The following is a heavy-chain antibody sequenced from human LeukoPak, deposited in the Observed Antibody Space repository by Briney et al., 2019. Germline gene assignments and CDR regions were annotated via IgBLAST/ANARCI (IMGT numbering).Heavy chain of an antibody. Sequence: PGASLRLSCAASGFTFSSYAMSWVRQAPGKGLEWVSAIIGSGGSTYYADSVKGRFTISRDNSKNTLYLQMNSLRAEDTAVYYCAAGYCSSTSCPGYYYGMDVWGQGTTVTVSS. V-gene: IGHV3-23*01. CDR1: GFTFSSYA. CDR3: AAGYCSSTSCPGYYYGMDV. CDR2: IIGSGGST. D-gene: IGHD2-2*01. J-gene: IGHJ6*02.